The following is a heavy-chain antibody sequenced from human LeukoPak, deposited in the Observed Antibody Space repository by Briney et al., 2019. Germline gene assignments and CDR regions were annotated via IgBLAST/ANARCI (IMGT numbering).Heavy chain of an antibody. CDR3: VKDDDHYGIDY. V-gene: IGHV3-74*01. Sequence: PGGSLRLSCSASGLTFRDYWMHWVRQGPGKGLQCVARIKNGGTHRDYGEVVKGRFTVSRDNAKNTLYLQMNGIRVEYTAIYYCVKDDDHYGIDYWGQGRLVTVSS. J-gene: IGHJ4*02. CDR2: IKNGGTHR. D-gene: IGHD3-10*01. CDR1: GLTFRDYW.